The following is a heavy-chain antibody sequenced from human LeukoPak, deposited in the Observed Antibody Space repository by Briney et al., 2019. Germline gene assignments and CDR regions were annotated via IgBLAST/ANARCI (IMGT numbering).Heavy chain of an antibody. CDR1: GFTFSSYS. CDR3: ASIYSGSYPFVDY. D-gene: IGHD1-26*01. CDR2: ISSSSSYI. V-gene: IGHV3-21*01. Sequence: GVTLRLSCAASGFTFSSYSMNWVRQAPGKGLEWVSSISSSSSYIYYADSVKGRFTISRDNAKNSLPLQMNSLRAEDTAVYYCASIYSGSYPFVDYWGQGTLVTVSS. J-gene: IGHJ4*02.